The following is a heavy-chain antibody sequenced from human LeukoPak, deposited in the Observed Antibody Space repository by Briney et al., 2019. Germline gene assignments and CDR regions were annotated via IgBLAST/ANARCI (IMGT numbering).Heavy chain of an antibody. V-gene: IGHV1-46*01. J-gene: IGHJ4*02. D-gene: IGHD6-19*01. CDR3: ARGGTSSSAWTFDY. CDR1: GYTFTNYY. CDR2: ITPSGGST. Sequence: ASVTVSYKASGYTFTNYYMHWVRQAPGEGREGMGVITPSGGSTSNTQNFQGRVTITSDTSTSTVYMALSSLRSEDTAVYYCARGGTSSSAWTFDYWGQGTLVIVSS.